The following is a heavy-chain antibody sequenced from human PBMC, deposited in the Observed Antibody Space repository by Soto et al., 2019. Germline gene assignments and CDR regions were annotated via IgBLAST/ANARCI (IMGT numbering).Heavy chain of an antibody. CDR2: IKQDGSEK. D-gene: IGHD3-3*01. CDR3: ARDYDFWSGSPPDYYYMDV. CDR1: GFTFSSYW. Sequence: GGSLRLSCAASGFTFSSYWMSWVRQAPGKGLEWVANIKQDGSEKYYVDSVKGRFTISRDNAKNSLYLQMNSLRAEDTAVYYCARDYDFWSGSPPDYYYMDVWGKGTTVTVSS. V-gene: IGHV3-7*01. J-gene: IGHJ6*03.